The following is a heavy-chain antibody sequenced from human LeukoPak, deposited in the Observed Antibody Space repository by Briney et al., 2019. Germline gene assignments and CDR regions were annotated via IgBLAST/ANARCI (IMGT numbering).Heavy chain of an antibody. Sequence: GASVKVSCKASGYTFTSYDINWERQATGQGLEWMGWMNPNSGNTGYAQKFQGRVTMTRNTSISTAYMELSSLRSEDTAVYYCARVYYDFWSATLGYYYYGMDVWGQGTTVTVSS. V-gene: IGHV1-8*01. CDR1: GYTFTSYD. J-gene: IGHJ6*02. CDR3: ARVYYDFWSATLGYYYYGMDV. CDR2: MNPNSGNT. D-gene: IGHD3-3*01.